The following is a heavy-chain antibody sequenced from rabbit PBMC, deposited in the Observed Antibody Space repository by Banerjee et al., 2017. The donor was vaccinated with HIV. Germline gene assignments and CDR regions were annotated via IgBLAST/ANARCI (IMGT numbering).Heavy chain of an antibody. Sequence: QSLEESGGDLVKPGASLTLTCTASGFSFSSAYDMCWVRQAPGKGLEWIACIYAGSSGSTYYASWAKGRFTISKTSSTTVTLQMTNLTAADTATYFCARNVAYAGYGYGTLNLWGQGTLVTVS. CDR3: ARNVAYAGYGYGTLNL. J-gene: IGHJ3*01. CDR1: GFSFSSAYD. CDR2: IYAGSSGST. V-gene: IGHV1S40*01. D-gene: IGHD7-1*01.